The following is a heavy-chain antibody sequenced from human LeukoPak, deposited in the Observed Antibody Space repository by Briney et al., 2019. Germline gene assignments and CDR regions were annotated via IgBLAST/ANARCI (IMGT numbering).Heavy chain of an antibody. J-gene: IGHJ3*02. D-gene: IGHD2-8*02. CDR3: ATDSLGLVNDAFDI. CDR1: GCTLTELS. CDR2: FDPEDGET. Sequence: ASVTVSCKVSGCTLTELSMHWVRQAPGKGLEWMGGFDPEDGETIYAQKFQGRVTMTEDTSTDTAYMELSSLRSGDTAVYYCATDSLGLVNDAFDIWGQGTMVTVSS. V-gene: IGHV1-24*01.